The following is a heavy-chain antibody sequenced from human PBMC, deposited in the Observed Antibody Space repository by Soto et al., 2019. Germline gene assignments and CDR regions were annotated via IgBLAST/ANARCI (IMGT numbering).Heavy chain of an antibody. J-gene: IGHJ4*02. Sequence: QMQLVQSGPEVKKPGTSVKVSCKASGLTFSSSAVHWVRQARGHRLEWIGWIDVGSANANYAQMLQERVTISRDMITSKAYMDLGNLGPEDTAVYYWAADMGGYIYALRTYWGQGTLVTVSS. D-gene: IGHD5-18*01. CDR2: IDVGSANA. CDR1: GLTFSSSA. V-gene: IGHV1-58*01. CDR3: AADMGGYIYALRTY.